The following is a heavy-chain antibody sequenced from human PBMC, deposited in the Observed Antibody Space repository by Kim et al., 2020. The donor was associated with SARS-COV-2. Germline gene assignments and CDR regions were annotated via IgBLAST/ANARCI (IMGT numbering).Heavy chain of an antibody. Sequence: GGSLRLSCAASGFTFSSYCMHWVRQVPGKGLVWVSRINSDGSSTNYADSVKGRFTISRDNAKNTLYLQMNSLRAEDTAVYYCASRTYSGSYYYFDYWGQGGIVTVSS. CDR1: GFTFSSYC. J-gene: IGHJ4*02. CDR2: INSDGSST. CDR3: ASRTYSGSYYYFDY. D-gene: IGHD1-26*01. V-gene: IGHV3-74*01.